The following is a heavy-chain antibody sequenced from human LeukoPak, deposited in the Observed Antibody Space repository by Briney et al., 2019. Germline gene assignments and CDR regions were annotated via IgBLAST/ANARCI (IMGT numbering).Heavy chain of an antibody. CDR3: TRVQAGRSGLMDV. V-gene: IGHV3-74*01. CDR1: GFSLSGCW. CDR2: ISHEGSGT. J-gene: IGHJ6*02. D-gene: IGHD2-8*02. Sequence: GGSLRLSCAASGFSLSGCWMHWVRQAPGKGLVWVSRISHEGSGTTYADSVKGRFTISRDNSKNTLYLQMNSLRDEDAAVYHCTRVQAGRSGLMDVWGRGTTVTVSS.